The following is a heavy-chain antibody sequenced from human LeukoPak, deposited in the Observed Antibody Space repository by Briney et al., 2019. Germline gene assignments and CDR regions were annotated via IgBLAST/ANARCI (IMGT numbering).Heavy chain of an antibody. CDR1: GGSIRSSYYY. D-gene: IGHD3-22*01. J-gene: IGHJ4*02. V-gene: IGHV4-39*07. CDR3: AKATFYYDGSGYRTFDY. Sequence: SETLSLTCTVSGGSIRSSYYYWGWIRQPPGKGLEWIGSIYDSGSTYYNPSLKSRVTISIDKSKNHFSLRLRSVTAADTAVYFCAKATFYYDGSGYRTFDYWGQGVLVTVSS. CDR2: IYDSGST.